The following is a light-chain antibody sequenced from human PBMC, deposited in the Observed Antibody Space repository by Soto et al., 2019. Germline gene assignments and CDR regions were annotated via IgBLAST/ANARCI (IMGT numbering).Light chain of an antibody. CDR3: GTWDSSLSAV. V-gene: IGLV1-51*01. CDR1: SSNIGDSY. CDR2: DND. Sequence: QSVLTQPPSLSAAPGPKVTISCSGSSSNIGDSYVSRYQLLPGTAPKLLIYDNDKRPSGLPDRFSGSKSGTSATLGITGLQTGDEADYYCGTWDSSLSAVFGGGTKLTVL. J-gene: IGLJ3*02.